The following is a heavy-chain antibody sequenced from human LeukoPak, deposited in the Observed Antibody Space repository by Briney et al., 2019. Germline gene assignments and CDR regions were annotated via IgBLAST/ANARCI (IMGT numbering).Heavy chain of an antibody. J-gene: IGHJ6*02. CDR2: INHSGST. V-gene: IGHV4-34*01. CDR1: GGSFSGYY. D-gene: IGHD6-19*01. Sequence: SETLSLTCAVYGGSFSGYYWSRIRQPPGKGLEWIGEINHSGSTNYNPSLKSRVTISVDTSKNQFSLKLSSVTAADTAVYYCARARVQSLSGWYNYYGMDVWGQGTTVTVSS. CDR3: ARARVQSLSGWYNYYGMDV.